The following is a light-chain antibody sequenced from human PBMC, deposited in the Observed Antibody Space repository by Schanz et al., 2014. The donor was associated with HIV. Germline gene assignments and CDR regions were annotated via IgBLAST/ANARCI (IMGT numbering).Light chain of an antibody. V-gene: IGLV2-14*01. Sequence: QSALTQPASVSGSPGQSITISCTGTSSDVGADNSVSWYQQHPGKAPKLMIYEVSKRPSGVPDRFSGSRSGNTASLTISGLQAEDEADYYCCSYSRSGTPHYVFGTGTKLTVL. CDR1: SSDVGADNS. J-gene: IGLJ1*01. CDR3: CSYSRSGTPHYV. CDR2: EVS.